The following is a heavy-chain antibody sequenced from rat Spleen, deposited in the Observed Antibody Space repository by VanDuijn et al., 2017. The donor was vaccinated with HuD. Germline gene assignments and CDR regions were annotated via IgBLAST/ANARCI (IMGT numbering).Heavy chain of an antibody. Sequence: EVQLVESGGGLVQPGRSLKLTCEASGFTFNNYWMTWIRQAPGKGLEWVATITHIGGITYYPDSVKGRFTISRDNAKSTLYLQMDSLRSEDTATYYCASHGPRISRFAYWGQGTLVTVSS. CDR2: ITHIGGIT. J-gene: IGHJ3*01. V-gene: IGHV5-31*01. CDR1: GFTFNNYW. D-gene: IGHD1-6*01. CDR3: ASHGPRISRFAY.